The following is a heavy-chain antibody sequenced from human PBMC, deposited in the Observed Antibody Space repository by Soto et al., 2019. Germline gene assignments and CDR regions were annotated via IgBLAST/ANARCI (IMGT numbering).Heavy chain of an antibody. CDR2: SRNRVNNFST. CDR3: SRVDPGAKSPDY. J-gene: IGHJ4*02. CDR1: EFSFSDQY. Sequence: PGGSLRLSCTFSAVSEFSFSDQYMDWVRQAPGKGLEWVGRSRNRVNNFSTAYAASVQGRFTISRDESKNTVYLQMHSLKTDDTAVYYCSRVDPGAKSPDYWGQGTLVTVSS. D-gene: IGHD2-15*01. V-gene: IGHV3-72*01.